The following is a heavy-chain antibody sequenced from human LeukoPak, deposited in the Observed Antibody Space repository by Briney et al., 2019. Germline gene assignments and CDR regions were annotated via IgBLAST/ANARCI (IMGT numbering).Heavy chain of an antibody. Sequence: QPGRSLRLSCAASGFTFSSYGMHWVRQAPGKGLEWVAVIWYDGSSKYYADSVKGRFTISRDNSKNTLYLQMNSLRAEDTAVYYCAAGSSGWYGNYYYGMDVWGQGTTVTVSS. J-gene: IGHJ6*02. CDR3: AAGSSGWYGNYYYGMDV. CDR2: IWYDGSSK. D-gene: IGHD6-19*01. V-gene: IGHV3-33*01. CDR1: GFTFSSYG.